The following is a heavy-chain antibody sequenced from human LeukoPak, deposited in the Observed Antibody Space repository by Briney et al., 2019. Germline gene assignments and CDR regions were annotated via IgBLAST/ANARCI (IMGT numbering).Heavy chain of an antibody. CDR1: GFTFSSYS. V-gene: IGHV3-21*01. CDR3: ARDRDIVVVPAPLDY. D-gene: IGHD2-2*01. Sequence: GGSLRLSCAASGFTFSSYSMNWVRQAPGMGLEWVSSISSSSSYIYYADSVKGRFTISRDNAKNSLYLQMNSLRAEDTAVYYCARDRDIVVVPAPLDYWGQGTLVTVSS. J-gene: IGHJ4*02. CDR2: ISSSSSYI.